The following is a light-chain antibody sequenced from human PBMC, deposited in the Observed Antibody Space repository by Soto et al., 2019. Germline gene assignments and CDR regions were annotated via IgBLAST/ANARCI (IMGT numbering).Light chain of an antibody. CDR1: SSGVGGYNY. CDR2: DVS. V-gene: IGLV2-11*01. Sequence: QSALTQPRSVSGAPGQSVTISCTGTSSGVGGYNYVSWYQQHPGKAPKLMIYDVSERPSGVPDRFSGSKSGNTASLTISGLQAEDEADYYCCSYAGSYTFVFGTGTKVTVL. CDR3: CSYAGSYTFV. J-gene: IGLJ1*01.